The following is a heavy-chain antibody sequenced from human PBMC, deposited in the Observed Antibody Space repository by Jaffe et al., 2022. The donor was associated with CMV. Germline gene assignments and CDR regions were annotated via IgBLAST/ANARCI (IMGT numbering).Heavy chain of an antibody. CDR1: GFTFSNAW. V-gene: IGHV3-15*01. J-gene: IGHJ3*02. CDR2: IKSKTDGGTT. D-gene: IGHD1-7*01. Sequence: EVQLVESGGGLVKPGGSLRLSCAASGFTFSNAWMSWVRQAPGKGLEWVGRIKSKTDGGTTDYAAPVKGRFTISRDDSKNTLYLQMNSLKTEDTAVYYCTTAPDYITGTGNVDAFDIWGQGTMVTVSS. CDR3: TTAPDYITGTGNVDAFDI.